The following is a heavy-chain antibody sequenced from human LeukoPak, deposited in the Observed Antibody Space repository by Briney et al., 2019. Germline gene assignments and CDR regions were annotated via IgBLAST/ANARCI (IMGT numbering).Heavy chain of an antibody. Sequence: GGSLRLSCAASGFTFSSYAMHWVRQAPGKGLEWVAVISYDGRIKYCADSVKGRFTISRDNSKNTLYLQMSGLRAEDTAVYYCARGTAAFFDYWGQGTLVTVSS. CDR2: ISYDGRIK. CDR3: ARGTAAFFDY. J-gene: IGHJ4*02. D-gene: IGHD6-13*01. CDR1: GFTFSSYA. V-gene: IGHV3-30*04.